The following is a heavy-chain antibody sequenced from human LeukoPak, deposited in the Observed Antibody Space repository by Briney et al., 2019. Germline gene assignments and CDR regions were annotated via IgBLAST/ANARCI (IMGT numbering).Heavy chain of an antibody. CDR3: ARRANHIDY. Sequence: SETLSLTCTVSGGSISSSNYYWGWIRQPPGKGLEWIGSIYYSGSTYYNPSLKSRVAISVDTSKNQFSLKLSSVTAADTAVYYCARRANHIDYWGQGTLVTVSS. J-gene: IGHJ4*02. V-gene: IGHV4-39*01. D-gene: IGHD1-14*01. CDR1: GGSISSSNYY. CDR2: IYYSGST.